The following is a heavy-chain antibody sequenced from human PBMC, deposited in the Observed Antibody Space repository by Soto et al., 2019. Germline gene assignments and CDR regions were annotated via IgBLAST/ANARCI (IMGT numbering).Heavy chain of an antibody. J-gene: IGHJ6*02. D-gene: IGHD2-2*01. CDR2: MNPNSGNT. CDR1: GYTFTSYD. Sequence: ASVKVSCKASGYTFTSYDINWVRQATGQGLEWMGWMNPNSGNTGYAQKFQGRVTMTRNTSISTAYMELRSLRSEDTAVYYCARVDIVPAAILYYYYGMDVWGQGTPVTVSS. V-gene: IGHV1-8*01. CDR3: ARVDIVPAAILYYYYGMDV.